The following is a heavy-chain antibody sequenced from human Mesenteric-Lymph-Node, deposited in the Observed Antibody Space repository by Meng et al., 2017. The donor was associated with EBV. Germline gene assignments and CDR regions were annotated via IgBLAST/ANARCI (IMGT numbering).Heavy chain of an antibody. CDR2: MYFSGST. Sequence: QLQPQESGPGLVKALETLSLTCNVSGGSISSTSYYWGWIRQPPGKGLEWIGSMYFSGSTYYNPSLKSRVAISVDTSRNQVSLYVTSVTAADTAVYYCAREGGRGWYYDYWGQGALVTVSS. J-gene: IGHJ4*02. D-gene: IGHD6-19*01. V-gene: IGHV4-39*07. CDR1: GGSISSTSYY. CDR3: AREGGRGWYYDY.